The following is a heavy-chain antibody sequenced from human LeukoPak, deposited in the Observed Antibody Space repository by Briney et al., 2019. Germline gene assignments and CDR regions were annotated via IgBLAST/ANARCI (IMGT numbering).Heavy chain of an antibody. CDR2: IYTSGST. CDR1: GGSISSGSYY. CDR3: AREVATISWEYYFDN. J-gene: IGHJ4*02. D-gene: IGHD5-12*01. Sequence: SETLSLTCTVSGGSISSGSYYWSWIRQPAGKGLEWIRRIYTSGSTNYNPSLKSRVTISVDTSKNQFSLKLSSVTAADTAVYYCAREVATISWEYYFDNWGQGTLVTVSS. V-gene: IGHV4-61*02.